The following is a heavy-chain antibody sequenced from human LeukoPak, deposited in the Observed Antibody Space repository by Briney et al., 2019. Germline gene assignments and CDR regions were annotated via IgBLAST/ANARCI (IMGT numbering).Heavy chain of an antibody. Sequence: SVKVSCKASGGTFSSYAISWVRQAPGQGLEWMGRIIPILGIANYAQKFQGRVTITADKSTSTAHMELSSLRSEDTAVYYCARVGWESYYYYYGMDVWGQGTTVTVSS. J-gene: IGHJ6*02. CDR3: ARVGWESYYYYYGMDV. V-gene: IGHV1-69*04. CDR2: IIPILGIA. CDR1: GGTFSSYA. D-gene: IGHD1-26*01.